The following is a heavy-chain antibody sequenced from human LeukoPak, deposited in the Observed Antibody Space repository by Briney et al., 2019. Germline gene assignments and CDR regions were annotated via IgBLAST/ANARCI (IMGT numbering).Heavy chain of an antibody. CDR3: AKDADLVVTPLGYYFDY. D-gene: IGHD4-23*01. Sequence: PGGSLRLSCAASGFTFSSYAMSWVRQAPGKGLEWVSAISGSGGSTYYADSVKGRFTISRDNSKNTLYLQMNSLRAEDTAVYYCAKDADLVVTPLGYYFDYWGQGTLVTVSS. J-gene: IGHJ4*02. CDR1: GFTFSSYA. CDR2: ISGSGGST. V-gene: IGHV3-23*01.